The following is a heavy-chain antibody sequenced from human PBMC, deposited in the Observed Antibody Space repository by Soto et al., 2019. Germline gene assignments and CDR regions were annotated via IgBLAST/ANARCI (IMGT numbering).Heavy chain of an antibody. CDR2: IYHTGSG. D-gene: IGHD1-26*01. CDR1: GVSITSSNW. V-gene: IGHV4-4*02. Sequence: SETLSLTCAVSGVSITSSNWWSWVRQSPGKGLEWIGEIYHTGSGNHNPSLNSRVTISVDKSKNQFALKLNSMTAADTAVYYCGRVPGEVEATHFDYWGQGILVTVSS. CDR3: GRVPGEVEATHFDY. J-gene: IGHJ4*02.